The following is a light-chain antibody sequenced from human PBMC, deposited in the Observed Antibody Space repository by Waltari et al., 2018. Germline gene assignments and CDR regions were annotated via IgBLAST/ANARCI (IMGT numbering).Light chain of an antibody. V-gene: IGKV1-5*03. CDR2: KAS. CDR1: QSISNW. J-gene: IGKJ4*01. CDR3: QQYNSYSLLI. Sequence: DIQMTQSPSTLSASVGDRVTITCLASQSISNWLAWYQQKPGKAPKLLIYKASTLESGVPSRFSGSGSGTEFTLTISSLQPDDFATYYCQQYNSYSLLIFGGGTKVEIK.